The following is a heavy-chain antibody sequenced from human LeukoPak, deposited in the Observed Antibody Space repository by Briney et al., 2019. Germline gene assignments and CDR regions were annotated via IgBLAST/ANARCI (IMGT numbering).Heavy chain of an antibody. J-gene: IGHJ4*02. D-gene: IGHD5-18*01. V-gene: IGHV4-39*01. CDR2: IYYSGST. CDR1: GGSISSSSYY. CDR3: ARRGHSEFDY. Sequence: SETLSLTCTVSGGSISSSSYYWGWIRQPPGKGLEWIGSIYYSGSTYYNPSLKSRVTISVDTSKNQFSLKLSSVTAADTAVYYCARRGHSEFDYWGQGTLVTVSS.